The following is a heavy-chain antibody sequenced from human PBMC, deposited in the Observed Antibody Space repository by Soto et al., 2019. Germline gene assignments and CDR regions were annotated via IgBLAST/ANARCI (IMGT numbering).Heavy chain of an antibody. CDR2: INDNSAVI. D-gene: IGHD6-19*01. CDR1: GFTFSSSD. Sequence: EVQLLESGGALVQPGGSLRLSCAASGFTFSSSDMSWVRQAPGKGLEWVSVINDNSAVIHYADSVKGRFFISRDNSQNTLYLQMNSLRDDDTAVYFCGKAVATRVYDYWGQGTLVTVSS. V-gene: IGHV3-23*01. J-gene: IGHJ4*02. CDR3: GKAVATRVYDY.